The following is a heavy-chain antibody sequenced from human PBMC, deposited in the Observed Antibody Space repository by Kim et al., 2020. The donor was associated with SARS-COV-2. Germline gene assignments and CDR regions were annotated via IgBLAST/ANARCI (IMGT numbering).Heavy chain of an antibody. CDR2: INHSGST. V-gene: IGHV4-34*01. CDR3: ARVSLRGSSGEIDY. J-gene: IGHJ4*02. D-gene: IGHD6-6*01. CDR1: GGSFSGYY. Sequence: SETLSLTCAVYGGSFSGYYWSWIRQPPGKGLEWIGEINHSGSTNYNPSLKSRVTISVDTSKNQFSLKLSSVTAADTAVYYCARVSLRGSSGEIDYWGQGTLVTVSS.